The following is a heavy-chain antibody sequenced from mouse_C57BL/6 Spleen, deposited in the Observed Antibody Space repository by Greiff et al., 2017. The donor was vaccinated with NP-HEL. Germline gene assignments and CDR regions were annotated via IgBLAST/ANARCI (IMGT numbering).Heavy chain of an antibody. CDR1: GYAFSSSW. D-gene: IGHD1-1*01. J-gene: IGHJ4*01. Sequence: QVQLKQSGPELVKPGASVKISCKASGYAFSSSWMNWVKQRPGKGLEWIGRIYPGDGDTNYNGKFKGKATLTADKSSSTAYMQLSSLTSEDSAVYFCARERLITTVVLDYWGQGTSVTVSS. CDR3: ARERLITTVVLDY. V-gene: IGHV1-82*01. CDR2: IYPGDGDT.